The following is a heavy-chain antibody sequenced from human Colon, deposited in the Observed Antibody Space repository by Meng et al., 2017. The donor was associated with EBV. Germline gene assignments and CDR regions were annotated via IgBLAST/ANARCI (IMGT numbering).Heavy chain of an antibody. CDR3: SRDLAGPFDD. CDR1: GFTFSTYW. CDR2: INENGGTT. V-gene: IGHV3-74*03. Sequence: VELVESGGGLVTPGGSLRLSCAASGFTFSTYWMHWVRQAPGKGLVWISRINENGGTTTYADSVRGRFTISRDNTKNTLYLEMNNLRDDDTAVYFCSRDLAGPFDDWGQGTLVTVSS. J-gene: IGHJ4*02.